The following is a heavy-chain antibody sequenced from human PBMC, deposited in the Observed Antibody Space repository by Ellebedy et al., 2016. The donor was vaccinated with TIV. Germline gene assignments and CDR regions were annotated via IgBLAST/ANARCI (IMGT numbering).Heavy chain of an antibody. CDR2: TYYSGST. Sequence: MPSETLSLTCTVSGGSISSYYWSWIRQPPGKGLEWIGYTYYSGSTNYNPSLKSRVTISVDTSKNQFSLKLSSVTAADTAVYYCARTGRGMDVWGQGTTVTVSS. CDR1: GGSISSYY. J-gene: IGHJ6*02. D-gene: IGHD3-10*01. V-gene: IGHV4-59*08. CDR3: ARTGRGMDV.